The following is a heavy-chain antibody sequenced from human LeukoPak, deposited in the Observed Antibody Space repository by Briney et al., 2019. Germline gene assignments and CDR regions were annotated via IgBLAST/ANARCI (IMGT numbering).Heavy chain of an antibody. CDR2: ISWNSGSI. CDR3: AKDILYSGSPSGLDY. D-gene: IGHD1-26*01. Sequence: GGSLRLSCAASGFTFSDYSMNWVRQAPGKGLECVSGISWNSGSIGYADSVKGRFTISRDNAKNSLYLQMNSLRAEDTALYYCAKDILYSGSPSGLDYWGQGTLVTVSS. J-gene: IGHJ4*02. V-gene: IGHV3-9*01. CDR1: GFTFSDYS.